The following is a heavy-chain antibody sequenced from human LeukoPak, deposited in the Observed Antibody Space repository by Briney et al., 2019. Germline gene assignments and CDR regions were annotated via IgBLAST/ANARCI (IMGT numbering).Heavy chain of an antibody. CDR2: IYYSGST. CDR3: ARDLYDYVWGSPHAFDI. J-gene: IGHJ3*02. V-gene: IGHV4-39*07. Sequence: SETLSLTCTVSGGSISSSSYYWGWIRQPPGKGLEWIGSIYYSGSTYYNPSLKSRVTISVDTSKNQFSLKLSSVTAADTAVYYCARDLYDYVWGSPHAFDIWGQGTMVTVSS. D-gene: IGHD3-16*01. CDR1: GGSISSSSYY.